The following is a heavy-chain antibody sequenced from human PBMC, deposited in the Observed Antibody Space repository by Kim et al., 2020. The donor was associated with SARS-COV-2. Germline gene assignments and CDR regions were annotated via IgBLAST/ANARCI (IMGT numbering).Heavy chain of an antibody. CDR3: ARGAKYSGSYPTFYFD. D-gene: IGHD1-26*01. J-gene: IGHJ4*01. CDR2: ISYDGSNK. V-gene: IGHV3-30*04. CDR1: GFTFSSYA. Sequence: GGSLRLSCAASGFTFSSYAMHWVRQAPGKGLEWVAVISYDGSNKYYADSVKGRFTISRDNSKNTLYLQMNSLRAEDTAVYYCARGAKYSGSYPTFYFD.